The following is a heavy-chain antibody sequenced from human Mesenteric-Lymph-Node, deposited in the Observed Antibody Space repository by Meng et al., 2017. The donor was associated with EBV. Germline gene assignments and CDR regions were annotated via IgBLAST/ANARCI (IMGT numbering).Heavy chain of an antibody. J-gene: IGHJ4*02. CDR2: INHRGNT. CDR3: AGRVGRGGDY. CDR1: GGSFSDYY. Sequence: QVKLQQWGAGPLKPSETLALTCAVYGGSFSDYYWSWIRQPPGKGLEWIGEINHRGNTHNNPSLKSRVSMSVDTSKNQFSLKLDSVTAADTAMYYCAGRVGRGGDYWDQGALVTVSS. V-gene: IGHV4-34*01. D-gene: IGHD3-10*01.